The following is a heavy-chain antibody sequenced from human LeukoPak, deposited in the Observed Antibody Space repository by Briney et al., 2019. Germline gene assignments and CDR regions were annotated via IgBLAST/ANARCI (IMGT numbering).Heavy chain of an antibody. CDR1: GYTFTSYY. CDR3: AREKVGATFREPFDY. CDR2: INPSGGST. V-gene: IGHV1-46*01. D-gene: IGHD1-26*01. Sequence: ASVKVSCKASGYTFTSYYMHWVRQAPGRGLEWMGMINPSGGSTSYAQKFQGRVTMTRDTSTSTVYMELSSLRSEDTAVYYCAREKVGATFREPFDYWGQGTLVTVSS. J-gene: IGHJ4*02.